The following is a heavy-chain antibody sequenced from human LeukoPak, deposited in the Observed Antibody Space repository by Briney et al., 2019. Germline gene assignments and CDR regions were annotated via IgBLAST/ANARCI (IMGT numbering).Heavy chain of an antibody. CDR1: GFSFRTFW. J-gene: IGHJ4*02. V-gene: IGHV3-74*01. CDR3: VSDSGGRSGGNS. CDR2: ISADGSST. Sequence: GGTLRLSCAASGFSFRTFWMHGLRQVPGKGRVGVSRISADGSSTSYADAVNGRFTISRDNVKTTLYLQMNSLRAEDTAIYYCVSDSGGRSGGNSWGQGTLVTVSS. D-gene: IGHD1-26*01.